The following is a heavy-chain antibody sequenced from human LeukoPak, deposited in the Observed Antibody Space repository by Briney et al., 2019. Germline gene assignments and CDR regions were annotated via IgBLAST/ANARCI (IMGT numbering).Heavy chain of an antibody. CDR2: ISSNGGST. D-gene: IGHD3-22*01. J-gene: IGHJ4*02. V-gene: IGHV3-64*01. CDR3: ARDSKSSGYYKY. Sequence: GGSLRLSCAASGFTFSSYAMHWVRQAPGKGLEYVSAISSNGGSTYYANSVKGRFTISRDNSKNTLYLQMGSLRAEDMAVYYCARDSKSSGYYKYWGQGTLVTVSS. CDR1: GFTFSSYA.